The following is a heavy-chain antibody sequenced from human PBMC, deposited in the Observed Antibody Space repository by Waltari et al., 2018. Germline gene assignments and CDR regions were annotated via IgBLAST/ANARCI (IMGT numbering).Heavy chain of an antibody. D-gene: IGHD6-6*01. J-gene: IGHJ4*02. V-gene: IGHV1-2*07. CDR3: VRDRTTVAARPGDY. CDR2: VNPDTGNA. Sequence: QVLLVQSGAEVKKPGASLKVSCKASGYLFINYFLHWVRQAPGQGPEWMGWVNPDTGNANYAHKFWGRVTMTWDTSSNTAFMDLRDLKSDDTAVYYCVRDRTTVAARPGDYWGQGTLVTVSS. CDR1: GYLFINYF.